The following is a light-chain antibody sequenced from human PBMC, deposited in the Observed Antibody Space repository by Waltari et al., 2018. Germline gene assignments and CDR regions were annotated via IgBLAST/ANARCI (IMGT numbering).Light chain of an antibody. CDR1: STDVGYYKY. J-gene: IGLJ2*01. CDR3: NACTSSSGHVI. V-gene: IGLV2-14*03. Sequence: QSALTQPASVSGSPGQSITIPCTGISTDVGYYKYVSWYQQRPGEAPKLIIYDVNNRPSGISDRFSGSKSGNTASLTSSGLQPEDEADYYCNACTSSSGHVIFGGGTKLTVL. CDR2: DVN.